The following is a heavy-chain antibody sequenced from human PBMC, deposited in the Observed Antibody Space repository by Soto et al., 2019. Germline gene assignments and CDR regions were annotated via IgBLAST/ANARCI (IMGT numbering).Heavy chain of an antibody. J-gene: IGHJ6*02. D-gene: IGHD2-2*01. CDR3: ARDKSSRRYYGMDV. CDR2: ISSSSSTI. V-gene: IGHV3-48*03. Sequence: EVQLVESGGGLVQPGGSLRLSCAASGFTFSSYEMNWVRQAPGKGLEWLSYISSSSSTIYYADSVKGRFTISRDNAKNSLDLQMNSLRAEDTAVYYCARDKSSRRYYGMDVWGHGTTVTVSS. CDR1: GFTFSSYE.